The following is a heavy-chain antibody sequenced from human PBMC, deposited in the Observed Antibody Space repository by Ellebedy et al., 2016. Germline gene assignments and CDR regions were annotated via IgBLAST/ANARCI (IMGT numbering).Heavy chain of an antibody. CDR1: GFIFSSFD. V-gene: IGHV3-13*04. CDR2: IAPAGDT. CDR3: ARDNGAFDI. J-gene: IGHJ3*02. Sequence: GGSLRLXCAASGFIFSSFDMHWVRQAPGKRLEWVSGIAPAGDTYYPDSVMGRFTISRENAKNSLYLQMNSLRAGDTAVYYCARDNGAFDIWGQGTMVTVSS.